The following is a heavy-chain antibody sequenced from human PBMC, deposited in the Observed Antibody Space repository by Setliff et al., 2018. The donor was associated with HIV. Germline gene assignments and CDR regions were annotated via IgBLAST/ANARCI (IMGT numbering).Heavy chain of an antibody. J-gene: IGHJ6*03. V-gene: IGHV4-39*01. Sequence: SETLSLTCTVSGGSISSGSYYWGWIRQPPGKGLEWIGSIYYSGSTYYNPSLQSRVTISVDTSKNLFSLKLRSVTAADTAMYYCARVSITYWYSIPTFYYYYMDVWGKGTKVTVSS. D-gene: IGHD2-15*01. CDR1: GGSISSGSYY. CDR3: ARVSITYWYSIPTFYYYYMDV. CDR2: IYYSGST.